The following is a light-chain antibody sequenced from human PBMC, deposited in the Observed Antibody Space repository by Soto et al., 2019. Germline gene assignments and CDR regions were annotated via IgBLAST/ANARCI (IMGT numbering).Light chain of an antibody. J-gene: IGKJ5*01. Sequence: DIQLTQSPSTLSASVGDRVTLTCQASQTISSWLAWYKQKPGKAPKLLIYAASNFQSGVPSRFRGSGSGTHFTLTISSLQPEDFETYYCQQLHGYPITFGQGTRLEIK. CDR2: AAS. CDR1: QTISSW. V-gene: IGKV1-5*01. CDR3: QQLHGYPIT.